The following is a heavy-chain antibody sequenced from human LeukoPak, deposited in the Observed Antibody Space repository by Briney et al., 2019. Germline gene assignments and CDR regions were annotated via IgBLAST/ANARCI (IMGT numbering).Heavy chain of an antibody. D-gene: IGHD2-21*02. Sequence: PGGSLRLSCAASGFSFSIYAMGWVRQAPGKGLEWVSSIKNGGNDPFYADSVKGRFTISRDNSKNTLFLQLSSLRAEGSAVYYCARGGHDFNPFYWWGQGTLVTVSS. CDR1: GFSFSIYA. V-gene: IGHV3-23*01. CDR2: IKNGGNDP. J-gene: IGHJ4*02. CDR3: ARGGHDFNPFYW.